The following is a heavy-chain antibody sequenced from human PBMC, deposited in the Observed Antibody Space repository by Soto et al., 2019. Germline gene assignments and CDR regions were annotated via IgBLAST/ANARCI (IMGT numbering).Heavy chain of an antibody. CDR3: ARGDRTVTTSFYYFDY. D-gene: IGHD4-17*01. Sequence: EVQLLESGGGLVQTGGSLRLSCAASGFTFSSYAMSWVRQAPGKGLEWVSAISGSGGSTYYADSVKGRFTISRDNSKNTLYLQMNSLRAEDTAVYYCARGDRTVTTSFYYFDYWGQGTLVTVSS. V-gene: IGHV3-23*01. CDR2: ISGSGGST. J-gene: IGHJ4*02. CDR1: GFTFSSYA.